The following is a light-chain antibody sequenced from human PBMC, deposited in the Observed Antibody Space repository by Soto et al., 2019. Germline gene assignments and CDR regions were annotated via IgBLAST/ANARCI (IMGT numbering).Light chain of an antibody. CDR3: QQYNSYSWT. J-gene: IGKJ1*01. Sequence: DIQMTQSPSSLSAPVGDRVTITCRASQGISTWLAWYQQKPGKAPKLLIYDASSLKSGVPSRFIGSGSGTEFTLTISSLQPEDFATYYCQQYNSYSWTFGQGTKVDIK. CDR1: QGISTW. V-gene: IGKV1-5*01. CDR2: DAS.